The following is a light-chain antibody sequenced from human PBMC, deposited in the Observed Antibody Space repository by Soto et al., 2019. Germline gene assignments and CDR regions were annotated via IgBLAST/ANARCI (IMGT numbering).Light chain of an antibody. CDR3: QPYGSSPLT. CDR2: DAS. J-gene: IGKJ4*01. Sequence: EIVLTQSPDTLSLSPGERATLSCRASQSVRSNYLAWYQQKPGQAPRFLIYDASSRAIGIPDRFSGSGSGTDFTLTISRLEPEDFAVYYCQPYGSSPLTFGGGTKVDIK. V-gene: IGKV3-20*01. CDR1: QSVRSNY.